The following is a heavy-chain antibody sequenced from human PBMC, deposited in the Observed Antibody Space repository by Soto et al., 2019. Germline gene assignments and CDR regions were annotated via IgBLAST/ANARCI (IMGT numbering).Heavy chain of an antibody. J-gene: IGHJ6*02. V-gene: IGHV3-9*01. CDR2: VSWNSGGI. D-gene: IGHD3-10*01. CDR1: GFTFGDYV. CDR3: AKGSSATVARGVGAMDV. Sequence: EVQLVESGGGLVQPGRSLRLSCAASGFTFGDYVMHWVRQAPGKGPEWVSGVSWNSGGIDYTDSVKGRFTIFRDNAKNSLYLQMNSLRAEDTALYYCAKGSSATVARGVGAMDVWGRGTTVTVSS.